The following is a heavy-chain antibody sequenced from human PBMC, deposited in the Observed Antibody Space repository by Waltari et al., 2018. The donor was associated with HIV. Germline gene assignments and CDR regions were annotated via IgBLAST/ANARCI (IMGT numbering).Heavy chain of an antibody. CDR1: GYTFTSYA. CDR3: ASSLPASWLAGENWFDP. D-gene: IGHD6-19*01. V-gene: IGHV1-3*01. Sequence: QVQLVQSGAEVKKPGASVKVSCKASGYTFTSYAMHWVRQAPGQRLEWMGWINAGNGNTKYSQKFQGRVTITRDTSASTAYMELSSLRSEDTAVYYCASSLPASWLAGENWFDPWGQGTLVTVSS. CDR2: INAGNGNT. J-gene: IGHJ5*02.